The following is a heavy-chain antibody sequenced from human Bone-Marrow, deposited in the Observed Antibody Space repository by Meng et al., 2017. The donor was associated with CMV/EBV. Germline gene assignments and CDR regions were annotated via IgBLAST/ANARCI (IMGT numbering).Heavy chain of an antibody. CDR2: INPNSGGT. Sequence: ASVKVSCKASGYTFTGYYIHWVRQAPGQGLEWMGWINPNSGGTNYAQKFQGRVTMTRDTSISTAYMELSRLRSDDTAVYYCAVMTTVTTGPILDWYFDLWGHGTLVTVSS. D-gene: IGHD4-11*01. CDR1: GYTFTGYY. CDR3: AVMTTVTTGPILDWYFDL. V-gene: IGHV1-2*02. J-gene: IGHJ2*01.